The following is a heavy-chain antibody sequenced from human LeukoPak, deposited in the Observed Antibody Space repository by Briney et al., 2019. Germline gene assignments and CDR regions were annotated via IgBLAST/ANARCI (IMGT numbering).Heavy chain of an antibody. Sequence: PGGSLRLSCAASGFTFSTHSMNWVRQAPGKGLEWVSYISGSSSYIDYADSVKGRFTISRDNAKNSLYLQMNSLRAEDTAVYYCARVPGDDWGQGTLVTVSS. CDR1: GFTFSTHS. V-gene: IGHV3-21*01. CDR2: ISGSSSYI. J-gene: IGHJ4*02. CDR3: ARVPGDD.